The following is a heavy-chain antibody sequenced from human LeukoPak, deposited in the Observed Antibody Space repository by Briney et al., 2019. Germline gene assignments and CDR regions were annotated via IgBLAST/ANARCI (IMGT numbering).Heavy chain of an antibody. Sequence: WASVKVSCKASGYTFTSYDINWVRQATGQGLEWMGWMNPNSGNTAYAQKFQGRVTMTRNTSISTAYMELSSLRSEDTAVYYCAAYLMSISWYREGDYFDYWGQGSLVTVSS. CDR3: AAYLMSISWYREGDYFDY. CDR1: GYTFTSYD. CDR2: MNPNSGNT. V-gene: IGHV1-8*02. J-gene: IGHJ4*02. D-gene: IGHD6-13*01.